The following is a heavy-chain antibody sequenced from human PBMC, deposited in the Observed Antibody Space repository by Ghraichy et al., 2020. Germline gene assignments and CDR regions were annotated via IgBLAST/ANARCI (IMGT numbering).Heavy chain of an antibody. D-gene: IGHD5-12*01. Sequence: SGPTLVKPTETLTLTCTVSGFSLSNARMGVSWIRQPPGKALEWLAHIFSNDEKSYSTSLKSRLTISKDTSKSQVVLTMTNMDPVDTATYYCARMYGYSGYDYLGYFQHWGQGTLVTVSS. CDR1: GFSLSNARMG. J-gene: IGHJ1*01. CDR3: ARMYGYSGYDYLGYFQH. V-gene: IGHV2-26*01. CDR2: IFSNDEK.